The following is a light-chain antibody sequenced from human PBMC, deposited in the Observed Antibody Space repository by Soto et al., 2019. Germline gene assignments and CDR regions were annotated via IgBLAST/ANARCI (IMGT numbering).Light chain of an antibody. V-gene: IGKV1-5*01. J-gene: IGKJ1*01. Sequence: DIQMTQSPSTLSASVGDRVTITCRASQTISSWLAWYQQKPGKAPKLLMYDASSLESGVPSRVSGRGSGTEFTLTISSLQPDDFATYYCQQYNSYPWTFGQGTRVEIK. CDR1: QTISSW. CDR3: QQYNSYPWT. CDR2: DAS.